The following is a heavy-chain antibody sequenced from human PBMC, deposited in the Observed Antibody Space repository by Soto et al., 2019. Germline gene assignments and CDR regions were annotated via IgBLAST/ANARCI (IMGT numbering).Heavy chain of an antibody. CDR2: INTDGGTT. CDR1: GFTFSSYW. V-gene: IGHV3-74*01. Sequence: EVQLEESGGDLVQPGGSLRLSCAASGFTFSSYWMHWVRQAPGKGLVWVSRINTDGGTTTYAESVKGRFTISRDNARNTVYLQMNRLRPEDTALYYCVRVGSGTYSWRDPWGQGTLVTVSS. CDR3: VRVGSGTYSWRDP. J-gene: IGHJ5*02. D-gene: IGHD1-26*01.